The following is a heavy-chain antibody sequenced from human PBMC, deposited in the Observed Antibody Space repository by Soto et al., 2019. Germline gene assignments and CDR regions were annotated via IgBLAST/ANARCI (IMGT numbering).Heavy chain of an antibody. CDR2: ISDSGGST. Sequence: EVQLLESGGGLVQPGGSLRLSCAASGFSFRGYAMSWVRQAPGKGLEWVSAISDSGGSTYYADSVKGRFTISRDNSKNTLYLQMNSLRAEDTAVYYCAKWAIAAAGKTIDYWGQGTLVTVSS. CDR1: GFSFRGYA. V-gene: IGHV3-23*01. D-gene: IGHD6-13*01. J-gene: IGHJ4*02. CDR3: AKWAIAAAGKTIDY.